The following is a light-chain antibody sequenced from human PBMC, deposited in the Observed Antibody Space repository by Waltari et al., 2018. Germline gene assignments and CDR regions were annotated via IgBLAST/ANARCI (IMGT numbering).Light chain of an antibody. Sequence: DIQMTQSPSSLSASVGDRVTITCRASQSIRSYLNWYQQKPGKAPNRLIYAASSLQSGVPSRFSGSGSETDFTLTISSLQPEDFATYYCQQSYSTITFGGGTKVEIK. V-gene: IGKV1-39*01. J-gene: IGKJ4*01. CDR1: QSIRSY. CDR3: QQSYSTIT. CDR2: AAS.